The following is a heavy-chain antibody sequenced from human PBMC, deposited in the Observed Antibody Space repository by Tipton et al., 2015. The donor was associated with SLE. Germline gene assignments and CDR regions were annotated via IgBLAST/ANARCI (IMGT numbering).Heavy chain of an antibody. CDR1: GSIFASHG. D-gene: IGHD5-12*01. Sequence: QSGPEVKKPGASVKVSCKASGSIFASHGFSWVRQAPGQGLEWMGWISGYNGNTNYAQSLQGRVTMTTDTSTSTAYMELRSLRSDDTAVYYCATHTWGYGFDFWGQGTPVTVSS. J-gene: IGHJ4*02. CDR2: ISGYNGNT. CDR3: ATHTWGYGFDF. V-gene: IGHV1-18*01.